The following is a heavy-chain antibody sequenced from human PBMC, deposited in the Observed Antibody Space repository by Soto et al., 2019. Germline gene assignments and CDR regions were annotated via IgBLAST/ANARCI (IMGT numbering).Heavy chain of an antibody. CDR2: ISYDGSNK. CDR3: ARDGSEIVVVITWSWASGYFDY. Sequence: QVQLVGSGGGVVQPGRSLRLSCAASGFTFSSYAMHWVRQAPGKGLEWVAVISYDGSNKYYADSVKGRFTISRDNSKNTLYLQMNSLRAEDTAVYYCARDGSEIVVVITWSWASGYFDYWGQGTLVTVSS. D-gene: IGHD3-22*01. V-gene: IGHV3-30-3*01. J-gene: IGHJ4*02. CDR1: GFTFSSYA.